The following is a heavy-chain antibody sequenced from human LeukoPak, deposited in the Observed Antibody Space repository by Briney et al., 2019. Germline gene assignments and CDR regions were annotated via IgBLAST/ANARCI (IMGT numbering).Heavy chain of an antibody. D-gene: IGHD1-26*01. J-gene: IGHJ4*02. CDR2: ICYDGSNT. V-gene: IGHV3-33*06. CDR1: GFTFSSYA. CDR3: AKLGTSGSYSFDY. Sequence: SLRLSCAASGFTFSSYAMRWVRQAPGQGLEWVGVICYDGSNTYYADSVKGRFTISRDNSTNTPYLDMNSLRAEDTAVYSCAKLGTSGSYSFDYWGQGTLVTVSS.